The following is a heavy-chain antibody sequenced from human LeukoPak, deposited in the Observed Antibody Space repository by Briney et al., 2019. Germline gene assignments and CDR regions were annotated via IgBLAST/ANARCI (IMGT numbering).Heavy chain of an antibody. CDR2: ISSSGSTI. CDR1: GFTFSDYY. CDR3: ARDKDDYGSGNHWFDP. D-gene: IGHD3-10*01. V-gene: IGHV3-11*01. J-gene: IGHJ5*02. Sequence: GGSLRLSCAASGFTFSDYYMSWIRQAPGKGLEWVSYISSSGSTIYYADSVKGRFPISRDNAKNSLYLQMNSLRAEDTAVYYCARDKDDYGSGNHWFDPWGQGTLVTVSS.